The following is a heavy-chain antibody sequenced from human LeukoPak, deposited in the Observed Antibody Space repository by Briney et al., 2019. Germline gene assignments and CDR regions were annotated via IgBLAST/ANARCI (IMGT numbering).Heavy chain of an antibody. V-gene: IGHV1-8*01. Sequence: ASVKVSCKASGYTFTSYDINWVRQATGQGLEWMGWMNPNSGNTGYAQKLQGRVTMTTDTSTSTAYMELRSLRSDDTAVYYCARLYYDYVWGSYRYNDYWGQGTLVTVSS. CDR1: GYTFTSYD. CDR2: MNPNSGNT. D-gene: IGHD3-16*02. J-gene: IGHJ4*02. CDR3: ARLYYDYVWGSYRYNDY.